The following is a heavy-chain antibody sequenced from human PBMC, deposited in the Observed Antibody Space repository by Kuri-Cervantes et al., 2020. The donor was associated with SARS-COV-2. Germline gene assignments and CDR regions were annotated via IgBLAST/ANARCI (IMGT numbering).Heavy chain of an antibody. J-gene: IGHJ4*02. V-gene: IGHV3-49*04. CDR3: TREDDYIDLELGFDY. D-gene: IGHD4-17*01. Sequence: LSLTCAASGFTFSSYGMHWVRQAPGKGLEWVGFIRSKAHGGTTEYAASVKGRFTISRDDSKSIASLQMNSLKTEDTAVYYCTREDDYIDLELGFDYWGQGTLVTVSS. CDR1: GFTFSSYG. CDR2: IRSKAHGGTT.